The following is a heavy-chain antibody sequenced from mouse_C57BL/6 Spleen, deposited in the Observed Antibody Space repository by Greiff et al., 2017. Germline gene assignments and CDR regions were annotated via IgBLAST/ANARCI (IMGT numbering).Heavy chain of an antibody. CDR2: IHPNSGST. J-gene: IGHJ2*01. Sequence: QVQLQQPGAELVKPGASVKLSCKASGYTFTSYWMHWVKQRPGQGLEWIGMIHPNSGSTNYNEKFKSKATLTVDESSSTAYMQLSSLTSEDSAVYYCAREGANWVDYWGQGTTLTVSS. D-gene: IGHD4-1*01. V-gene: IGHV1-64*01. CDR3: AREGANWVDY. CDR1: GYTFTSYW.